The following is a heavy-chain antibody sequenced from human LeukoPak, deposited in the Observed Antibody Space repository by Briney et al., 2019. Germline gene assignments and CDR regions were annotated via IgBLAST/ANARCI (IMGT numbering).Heavy chain of an antibody. CDR2: IYSSGST. CDR3: ARVGGPGGYSSSSPDFDY. D-gene: IGHD6-6*01. Sequence: PSETLSLTCTVSGGSISSSSYYWGWIRQPPGKGLEWIGSIYSSGSTYYNPSLKSRVTISVDTSKNQFSLKLTSVTAADTAVYYCARVGGPGGYSSSSPDFDYWGQGTLVTVSS. V-gene: IGHV4-39*07. CDR1: GGSISSSSYY. J-gene: IGHJ4*02.